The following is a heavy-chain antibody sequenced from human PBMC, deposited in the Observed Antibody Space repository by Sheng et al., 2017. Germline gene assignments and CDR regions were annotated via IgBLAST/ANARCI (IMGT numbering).Heavy chain of an antibody. CDR3: ARATTLDY. D-gene: IGHD2-15*01. Sequence: QVQLQESGPGLVKPSETPVPHLRXLWLTPSAVVTTGLDPAAPGKGLEWIGSIYHSGSTYYNPSLQESSTISVDTSKNQFSLKVSSVTAADTAVYYCARATTLDYWGQGTLVTVSS. V-gene: IGHV4-38-2*01. CDR1: LTPSAVVTT. CDR2: IYHSGST. J-gene: IGHJ4*02.